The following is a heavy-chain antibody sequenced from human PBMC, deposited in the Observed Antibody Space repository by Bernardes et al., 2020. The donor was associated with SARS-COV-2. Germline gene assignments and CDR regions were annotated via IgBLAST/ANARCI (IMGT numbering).Heavy chain of an antibody. Sequence: ASVNVSCKASGYTFTHYYIHWVRQAPGQGFEWMGWINPSSGVTNYAQKFQGGVTMTRDTSISTAYLELSSLRADDTAVFYCARGPISSIDYWGQGSLVTVSS. CDR1: GYTFTHYY. D-gene: IGHD3-10*01. CDR2: INPSSGVT. V-gene: IGHV1-2*02. J-gene: IGHJ4*02. CDR3: ARGPISSIDY.